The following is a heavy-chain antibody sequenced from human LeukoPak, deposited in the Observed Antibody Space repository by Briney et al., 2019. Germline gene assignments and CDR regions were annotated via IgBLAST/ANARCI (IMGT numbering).Heavy chain of an antibody. J-gene: IGHJ4*02. CDR3: ARGTSSGWYRRFDY. D-gene: IGHD6-19*01. CDR1: GYTFTSYG. Sequence: GASVKVSCKASGYTFTSYGISWVRQAPGQGLEWMGWISAYNGNTNYAQKLQGRVTMTRDTSISTAYMELSRLRSDDTAVYYCARGTSSGWYRRFDYWGQGTLVAVSS. V-gene: IGHV1-18*01. CDR2: ISAYNGNT.